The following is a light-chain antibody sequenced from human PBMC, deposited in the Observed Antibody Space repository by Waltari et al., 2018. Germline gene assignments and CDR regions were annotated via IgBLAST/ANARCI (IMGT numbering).Light chain of an antibody. CDR3: AAWDDSLSGPV. J-gene: IGLJ3*02. Sequence: QSVLTQPPSASGTPGQRVIISCSGSSSNFGSNYVYWYQQLPGTAPKLLIYRNKQRPSGVPDRFSGSKSGTSASLAISGLRSEDEADYYCAAWDDSLSGPVFGGGTKLTVL. V-gene: IGLV1-47*01. CDR1: SSNFGSNY. CDR2: RNK.